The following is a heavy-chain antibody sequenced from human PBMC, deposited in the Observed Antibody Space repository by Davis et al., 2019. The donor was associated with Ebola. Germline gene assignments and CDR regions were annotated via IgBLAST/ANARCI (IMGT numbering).Heavy chain of an antibody. D-gene: IGHD4-17*01. CDR1: GFTFSSYG. V-gene: IGHV3-33*01. J-gene: IGHJ4*02. CDR3: ARSPGVTTFLGY. Sequence: GESLKISCAASGFTFSSYGMHWVPQAPGKGLEWVAVIWYDGSNKYYADSVKGRFTISRDNSKNTLYLQMNSLRAEDTAVYYCARSPGVTTFLGYWGQGTLVTVSS. CDR2: IWYDGSNK.